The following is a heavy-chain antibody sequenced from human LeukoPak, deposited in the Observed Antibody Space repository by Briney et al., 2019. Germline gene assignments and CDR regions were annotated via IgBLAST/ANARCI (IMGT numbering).Heavy chain of an antibody. CDR1: GGSFSGYY. V-gene: IGHV4-59*12. J-gene: IGHJ4*02. Sequence: SETLSLTCAVYGGSFSGYYWSWIRQPPGKGLEWIGYIYYSGSTNYNPSLKSRVTISVDTSKNQFSLKLSSVTAADTAIYYCARDEYTYGGRTHPYFFDYWGQGTLVTVSS. CDR3: ARDEYTYGGRTHPYFFDY. CDR2: IYYSGST. D-gene: IGHD5-18*01.